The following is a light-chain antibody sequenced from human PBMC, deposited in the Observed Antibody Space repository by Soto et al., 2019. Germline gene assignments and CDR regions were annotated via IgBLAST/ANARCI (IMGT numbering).Light chain of an antibody. CDR3: QQNNTFLPLT. J-gene: IGKJ4*01. V-gene: IGKV1-12*01. Sequence: DIQMTQSPSSVSASVGDRVTITCRASQGISNWLAWYQQQPGKAPTRLIYGASSLQSGVPSRFSGGGSCRPFSLIISSLQPEDFATYYCQQNNTFLPLTFGGGTKVEI. CDR1: QGISNW. CDR2: GAS.